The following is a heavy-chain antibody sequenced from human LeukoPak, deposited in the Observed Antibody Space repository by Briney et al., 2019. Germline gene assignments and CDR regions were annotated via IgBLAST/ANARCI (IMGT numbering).Heavy chain of an antibody. CDR1: GFTFSKYA. V-gene: IGHV3-30-3*01. D-gene: IGHD3/OR15-3a*01. CDR2: ISYDGSNK. J-gene: IGHJ4*02. CDR3: ARDRTGSFDY. Sequence: PGGSLRLSCAASGFTFSKYAMHWVRQAPGKGLEWLAVISYDGSNKYYADSVKGRFTISRDNSKNTLYLQMSSPRAEDTAVYYCARDRTGSFDYWGQGTLVTVSS.